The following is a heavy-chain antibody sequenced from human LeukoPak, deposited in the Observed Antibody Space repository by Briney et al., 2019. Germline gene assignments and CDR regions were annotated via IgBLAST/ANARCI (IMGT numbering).Heavy chain of an antibody. CDR1: GGSISSGSYY. CDR3: ARVIWGSGSQRTDV. CDR2: IYTSGST. D-gene: IGHD3-10*01. V-gene: IGHV4-61*02. J-gene: IGHJ6*04. Sequence: PSETLSLTCTVSGGSISSGSYYWSWTRQPAGKGLEWIGRIYTSGSTNYNPSLKSRVTISVDTSKNQFSPKLSSVTAADTAVYYCARVIWGSGSQRTDVWGKGTTVTISS.